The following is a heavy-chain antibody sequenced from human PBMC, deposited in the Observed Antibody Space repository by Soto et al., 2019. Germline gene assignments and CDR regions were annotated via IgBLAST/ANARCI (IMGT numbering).Heavy chain of an antibody. V-gene: IGHV3-23*01. CDR3: AKNRRWIQLGGIGLPYYYYGMDV. Sequence: SGGSLRLSCAASGFTFSSYAMSWVRQAPGKGLEWVSAISGSGGSTYYADSVKGRFTISRDNSKNTLYLQMNSLRAEDTAVYYCAKNRRWIQLGGIGLPYYYYGMDVWGQGTTVTVSS. CDR2: ISGSGGST. CDR1: GFTFSSYA. D-gene: IGHD5-18*01. J-gene: IGHJ6*02.